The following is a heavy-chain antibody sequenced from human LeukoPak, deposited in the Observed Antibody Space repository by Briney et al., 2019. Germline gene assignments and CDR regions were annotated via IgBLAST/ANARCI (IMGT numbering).Heavy chain of an antibody. CDR1: GFTFSIYE. CDR3: AELGITMIGGV. V-gene: IGHV3-48*03. J-gene: IGHJ6*04. CDR2: ISSSGSTI. D-gene: IGHD3-10*02. Sequence: GGSLSLSCAACGFTFSIYEVHWVRQAPGKGLEWVSYISSSGSTIYYADSVKGRFTISRDNAKNSLYLKMNSLRAEDTAVYYCAELGITMIGGVWGKGTTVTISS.